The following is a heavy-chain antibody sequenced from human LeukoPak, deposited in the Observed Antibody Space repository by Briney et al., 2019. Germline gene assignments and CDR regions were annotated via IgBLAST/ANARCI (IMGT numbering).Heavy chain of an antibody. Sequence: ASVKVSCKASGYTFTNYGINWGRQAPGQGHEWMGWISGYKAKTNYAQNLQGRVTMTTDTSASTAYMELRSLKSDDTAVYYCARSSGSGHSFDYWGQGTLLTVSS. D-gene: IGHD3-10*01. CDR1: GYTFTNYG. CDR3: ARSSGSGHSFDY. CDR2: ISGYKAKT. V-gene: IGHV1-18*01. J-gene: IGHJ4*02.